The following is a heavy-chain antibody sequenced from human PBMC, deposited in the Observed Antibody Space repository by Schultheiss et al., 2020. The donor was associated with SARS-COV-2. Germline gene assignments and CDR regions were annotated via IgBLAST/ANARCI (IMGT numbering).Heavy chain of an antibody. CDR1: GDSISSYY. CDR2: IYTSGST. D-gene: IGHD3-10*01. V-gene: IGHV4-4*07. CDR3: ANTGYYYGSGSYYNKGWFDP. J-gene: IGHJ5*02. Sequence: SETLSLTCTVSGDSISSYYWSWIRQPAGKGLEWIGRIYTSGSTNYNPSLKSRVTMSVDTSKNQFSLKLSSVTAADTAVYYCANTGYYYGSGSYYNKGWFDPWGQGTLVTVSS.